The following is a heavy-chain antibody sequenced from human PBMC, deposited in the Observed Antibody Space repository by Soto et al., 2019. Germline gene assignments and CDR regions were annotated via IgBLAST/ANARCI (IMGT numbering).Heavy chain of an antibody. CDR1: GFTFSDVA. CDR3: IKYSGRTSIPAA. Sequence: EVQLVEAGGGLVQPGGSLKLSCAASGFTFSDVAMHWVRQASGKGLEWVGGIDRKTYNYATTYGASVQGRFTISRDDSKNMVYLQMNSLKTEDTAVYYCIKYSGRTSIPAALGQGTRVTISS. J-gene: IGHJ5*02. CDR2: IDRKTYNYAT. D-gene: IGHD1-26*01. V-gene: IGHV3-73*02.